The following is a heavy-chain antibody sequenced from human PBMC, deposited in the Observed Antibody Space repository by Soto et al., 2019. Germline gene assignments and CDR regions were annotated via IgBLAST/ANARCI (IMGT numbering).Heavy chain of an antibody. CDR2: ISSSSSYI. Sequence: GGSLRLSCAASGFTFSSYSMNWVRQAPGKGLEWVSSISSSSSYIYYADSVKGRFTISRDNAKNSLYLQMNSLRAEDTAVYYCARVYYCSGSYYDYWGQGTLVTVSS. J-gene: IGHJ4*02. V-gene: IGHV3-21*01. CDR1: GFTFSSYS. CDR3: ARVYYCSGSYYDY. D-gene: IGHD3-10*01.